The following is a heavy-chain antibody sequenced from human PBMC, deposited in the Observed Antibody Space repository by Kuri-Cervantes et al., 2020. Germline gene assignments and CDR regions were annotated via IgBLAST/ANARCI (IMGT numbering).Heavy chain of an antibody. V-gene: IGHV3-30-3*01. CDR2: ISYDGSNK. J-gene: IGHJ4*02. Sequence: GGSLRLSCAASGFTFSSYAMHWVRQAPDKGLEWVAVISYDGSNKYYADSVKGRFTISRDNSKNTLYLQMNSLRAEDTAVYYCARPYSSGWLHFDYWGQGTLVTDSS. D-gene: IGHD6-19*01. CDR1: GFTFSSYA. CDR3: ARPYSSGWLHFDY.